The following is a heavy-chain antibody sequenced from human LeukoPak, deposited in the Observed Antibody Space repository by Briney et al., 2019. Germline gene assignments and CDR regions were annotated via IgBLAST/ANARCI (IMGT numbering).Heavy chain of an antibody. CDR2: ISAYNGNT. J-gene: IGHJ6*02. CDR1: GYTFTSYG. Sequence: ASVKVSCKASGYTFTSYGISWVRQAPGQGLEWVGWISAYNGNTNYAQKLQGRVTMTTDTSTSTAYMELRSLRSDDTAVYYCARDEPLMGELRALDYYYYGMDVWGQGTTVTVSS. V-gene: IGHV1-18*01. CDR3: ARDEPLMGELRALDYYYYGMDV. D-gene: IGHD3-16*01.